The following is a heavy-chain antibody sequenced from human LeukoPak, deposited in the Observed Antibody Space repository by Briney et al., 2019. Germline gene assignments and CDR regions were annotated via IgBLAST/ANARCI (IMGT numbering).Heavy chain of an antibody. Sequence: SETLSLTCAVYGGSFSVYYWSWIRQPPGKGLEWIGEINHSGSTNYNPSLKSRVTISVDTSKNQFSLKLSSVTAADTAVYYCARDHNASVFDYWGQGTLVTVSS. CDR1: GGSFSVYY. J-gene: IGHJ4*02. CDR3: ARDHNASVFDY. CDR2: INHSGST. V-gene: IGHV4-34*01. D-gene: IGHD1-1*01.